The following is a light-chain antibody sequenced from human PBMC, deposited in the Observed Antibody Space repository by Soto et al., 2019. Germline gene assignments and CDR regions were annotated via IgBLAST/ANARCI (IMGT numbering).Light chain of an antibody. CDR1: QTISSW. V-gene: IGKV1-5*03. J-gene: IGKJ1*01. CDR3: QQYETFSGT. Sequence: DIQMTQSPSTLSGSVGDRVTITCRASQTISSWLAWYQQKPWKAPKLLIYKASTLKSGVPSRFSGSGSGTKFTLTIASLQPDDFATYYCQQYETFSGTFGPGTKVDIK. CDR2: KAS.